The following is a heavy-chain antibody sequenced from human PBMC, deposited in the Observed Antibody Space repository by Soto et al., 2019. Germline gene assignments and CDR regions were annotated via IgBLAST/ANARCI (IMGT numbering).Heavy chain of an antibody. J-gene: IGHJ4*02. CDR2: INHSGST. CDR1: GGSFSGYY. Sequence: SETLSLTCAVYGGSFSGYYWSWIRQPPGKGLEWIGEINHSGSTNYNPSLKSRVTISVDTSKNQFSLKLSSVTAADTAVYYCAREARVVPAAIWYYFDYWGQGTLVTVSS. D-gene: IGHD2-2*01. CDR3: AREARVVPAAIWYYFDY. V-gene: IGHV4-34*01.